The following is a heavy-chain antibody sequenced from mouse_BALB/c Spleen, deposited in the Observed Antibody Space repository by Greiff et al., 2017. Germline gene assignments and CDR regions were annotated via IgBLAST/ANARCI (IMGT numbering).Heavy chain of an antibody. CDR2: ISYSGST. Sequence: EVHLVESGPGLVKPSQSLSLTCTVTGYSITSDYAWNWIRQFPGNKLEWMGYISYSGSTSYNPSLKSRISITRDTSKNQFFLQLNSVTTKDTATYYCARSLGLRRDRYFDVWGAGTTVTVSS. D-gene: IGHD2-2*01. CDR3: ARSLGLRRDRYFDV. V-gene: IGHV3-2*02. J-gene: IGHJ1*01. CDR1: GYSITSDYA.